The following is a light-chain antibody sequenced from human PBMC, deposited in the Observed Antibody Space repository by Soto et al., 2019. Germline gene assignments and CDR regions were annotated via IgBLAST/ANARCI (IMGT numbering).Light chain of an antibody. CDR1: QSICSY. J-gene: IGKJ2*01. Sequence: DIQMTQSPSSLSASVGDRVTITCRASQSICSYLNWYQQKPGKAPKLLIYAASSLQSWVPSRFSGSGSGTDFTLNISSLQPEYFATYYCQQSYSTPTFGQGTKLEIK. CDR3: QQSYSTPT. V-gene: IGKV1-39*01. CDR2: AAS.